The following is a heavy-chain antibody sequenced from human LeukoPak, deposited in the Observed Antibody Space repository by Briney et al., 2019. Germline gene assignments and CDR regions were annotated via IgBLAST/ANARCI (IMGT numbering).Heavy chain of an antibody. CDR2: IYSGGST. CDR3: AKGYIVVVPAAWDV. V-gene: IGHV3-53*01. Sequence: PGGSLRLSCAASGFTVSSNYMTWVRQAPGKGLEWVSVIYSGGSTYYADSVKGRFTISRDNSKNTLYLQMNSLRAEDTAVYYCAKGYIVVVPAAWDVWGQGTTVTVSS. J-gene: IGHJ6*02. D-gene: IGHD2-2*01. CDR1: GFTVSSNY.